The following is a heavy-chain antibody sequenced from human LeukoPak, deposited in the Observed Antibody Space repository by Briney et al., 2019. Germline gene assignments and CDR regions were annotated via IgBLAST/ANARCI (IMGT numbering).Heavy chain of an antibody. Sequence: SETLSLTCTVSGGSLSTYYWTWVRQPPGKGLEWIWYIKSSGNTIYSPSLKSRVTISAGSSKNQFSLILSSVTAADTAVYYCARQGGVRGSYGWGSYYYDYWGQGILITVSS. V-gene: IGHV4-59*01. CDR3: ARQGGVRGSYGWGSYYYDY. D-gene: IGHD3-10*01. CDR2: IKSSGNT. J-gene: IGHJ4*02. CDR1: GGSLSTYY.